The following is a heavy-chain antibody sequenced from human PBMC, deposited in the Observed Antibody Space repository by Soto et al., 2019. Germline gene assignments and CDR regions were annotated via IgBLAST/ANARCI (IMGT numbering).Heavy chain of an antibody. CDR1: GFTFSTFG. Sequence: QVQLVESGGGVVQPGGSLRLSCAASGFTFSTFGMHWVRQAPGGGLAWVAFISQEGGNKKYADSVMGRFTISRDNSKNNLYLQMNSRRAEDTAVYYCVKDSPTGPFDYWGQGTLVTVSS. V-gene: IGHV3-30*18. CDR2: ISQEGGNK. D-gene: IGHD1-1*01. J-gene: IGHJ4*02. CDR3: VKDSPTGPFDY.